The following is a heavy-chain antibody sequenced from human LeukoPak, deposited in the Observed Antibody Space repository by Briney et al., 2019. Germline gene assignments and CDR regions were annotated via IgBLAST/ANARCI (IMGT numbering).Heavy chain of an antibody. J-gene: IGHJ6*03. CDR3: ARVYYGSGSRHYYYYYMDV. Sequence: GGSLRLSCAASGFTFSSYEMNWVRQAQGKGLEWVSYISSSGSTIYYADSVEGRCAISRANSQTTLYLQMDSLRAEDTAVYYCARVYYGSGSRHYYYYYMDVWGKGTTVTISS. CDR1: GFTFSSYE. CDR2: ISSSGSTI. V-gene: IGHV3-48*03. D-gene: IGHD3-10*01.